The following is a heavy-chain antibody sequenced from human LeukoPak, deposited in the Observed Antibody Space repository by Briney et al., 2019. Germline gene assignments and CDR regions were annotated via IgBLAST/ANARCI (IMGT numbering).Heavy chain of an antibody. Sequence: GGSLRLSCTASGFTFSDYYMTWIRQAPGKGLEWLSYVSTDSTYTNYADSVKGRFTISRDNAKSSLYLQLNSPTAEDTAVYYCTREDNWYFDLWGRGTLVTVSS. CDR2: VSTDSTYT. J-gene: IGHJ2*01. V-gene: IGHV3-11*05. CDR1: GFTFSDYY. CDR3: TREDNWYFDL.